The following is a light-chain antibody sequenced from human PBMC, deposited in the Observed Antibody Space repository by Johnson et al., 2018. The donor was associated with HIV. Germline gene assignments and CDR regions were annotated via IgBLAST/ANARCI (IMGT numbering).Light chain of an antibody. V-gene: IGLV1-40*01. CDR3: QSYDNALSGSKV. CDR1: SSNIGAGYD. J-gene: IGLJ1*01. CDR2: GND. Sequence: QPVLTQPPSVSGAPGQRVTISCTGSSSNIGAGYDVHWYQQFPGTAPKLLIYGNDNRPSGVPERFSGSKSGTSASLAIPGLPPEDEADYYCQSYDNALSGSKVFGTGTEVTVL.